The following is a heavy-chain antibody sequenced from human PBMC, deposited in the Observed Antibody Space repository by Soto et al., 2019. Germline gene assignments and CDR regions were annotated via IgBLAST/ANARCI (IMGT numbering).Heavy chain of an antibody. CDR2: ISGSGGST. Sequence: GGSLRLSCAASGFTFSSYAMSWVRQAPGKGLEWVSAISGSGGSTYYADSVKGRFTISRDNSKNTLYLQMNSLRAEDTAVYYCANLREPRVVITPPTDNWGQGTLVTVSS. CDR1: GFTFSSYA. J-gene: IGHJ4*02. V-gene: IGHV3-23*01. CDR3: ANLREPRVVITPPTDN. D-gene: IGHD3-22*01.